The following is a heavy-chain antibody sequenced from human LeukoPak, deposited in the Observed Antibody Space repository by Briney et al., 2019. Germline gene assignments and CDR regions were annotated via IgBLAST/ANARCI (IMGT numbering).Heavy chain of an antibody. J-gene: IGHJ4*02. CDR1: GGSISSYY. CDR2: IYYSGST. D-gene: IGHD5-12*01. CDR3: ARDRDGYNFSFGY. Sequence: SETLSLTCTVSGGSISSYYWSWIRQPPGKGLEWIGYIYYSGSTNYNPSLKSRVTISVDTSKNQFPLKLSSVTAADTAVYYCARDRDGYNFSFGYWGQRTLVTVSS. V-gene: IGHV4-59*01.